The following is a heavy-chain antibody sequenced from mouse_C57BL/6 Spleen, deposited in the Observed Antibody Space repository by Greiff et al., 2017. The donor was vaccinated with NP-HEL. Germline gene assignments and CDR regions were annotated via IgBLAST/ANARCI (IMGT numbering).Heavy chain of an antibody. CDR2: ISDGGSYT. CDR3: ARDPYYYGSSTGYFDV. D-gene: IGHD1-1*01. J-gene: IGHJ1*03. Sequence: EVQLQQSGGGLVKPGGSLKLSCAASGFTFSSYAMSWVRQTPEKRLEWVATISDGGSYTYYPDNVKGRFTISRDNAKNNLYLQMSHLKSEDTAMYDCARDPYYYGSSTGYFDVWGTVTTVTVSS. CDR1: GFTFSSYA. V-gene: IGHV5-4*01.